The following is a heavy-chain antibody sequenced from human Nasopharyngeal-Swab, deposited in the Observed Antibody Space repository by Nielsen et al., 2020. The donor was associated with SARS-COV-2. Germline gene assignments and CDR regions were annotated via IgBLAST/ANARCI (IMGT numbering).Heavy chain of an antibody. CDR3: ARDLRTDAFDI. CDR2: INTNTGNP. Sequence: ASVKVSCKASGYTFTTYAMNWVRQAPGQGLEWMGWINTNTGNPTYAQGFTGRFVFSLDTSVSPAYLQISSLKAEDTAVYYCARDLRTDAFDIWGEGTMVTVSS. D-gene: IGHD4-17*01. CDR1: GYTFTTYA. V-gene: IGHV7-4-1*02. J-gene: IGHJ3*02.